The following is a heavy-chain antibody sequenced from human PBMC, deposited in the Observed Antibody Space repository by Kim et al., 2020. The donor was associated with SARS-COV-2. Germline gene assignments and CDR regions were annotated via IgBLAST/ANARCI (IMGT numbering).Heavy chain of an antibody. CDR2: IYYSGST. CDR1: GGSISSSSYY. Sequence: SETLSLTCTVSGGSISSSSYYWGWIRQPPGKGLEWIGSIYYSGSTYYNPSLKSRVTISVDTSKNQFSLKLSSVTAADTAVYYCARRDSSGRFDYWGQGTL. D-gene: IGHD6-19*01. CDR3: ARRDSSGRFDY. J-gene: IGHJ4*02. V-gene: IGHV4-39*01.